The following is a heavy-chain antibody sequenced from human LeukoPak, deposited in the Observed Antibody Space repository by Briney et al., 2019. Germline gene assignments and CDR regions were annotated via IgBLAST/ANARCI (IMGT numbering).Heavy chain of an antibody. D-gene: IGHD6-6*01. CDR1: GFTFSSYG. Sequence: GGSLRLSCAASGFTFSSYGMHWVRQAPGKGLEWVAVISYDGSNKYYADSVKGRFTISRDNSKNTLYLQMNSLRAEDTAVYYCAKDHEQLAPGGYYFDYWGQGTLVTVSS. V-gene: IGHV3-30*18. CDR2: ISYDGSNK. J-gene: IGHJ4*02. CDR3: AKDHEQLAPGGYYFDY.